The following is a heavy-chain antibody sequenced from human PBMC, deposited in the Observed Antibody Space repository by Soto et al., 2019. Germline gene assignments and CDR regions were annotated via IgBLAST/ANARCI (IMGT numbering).Heavy chain of an antibody. V-gene: IGHV3-30*18. Sequence: EGSLRLSCAASRFTFSSYGMHWVRQAPGKGLEWVAVISYDGSNKYYADSVKGRFTISRDNSKNTLYLQMNSLRAEDTAVYYCAKENGMDVWGQGTTVTVSS. CDR2: ISYDGSNK. CDR3: AKENGMDV. J-gene: IGHJ6*02. CDR1: RFTFSSYG.